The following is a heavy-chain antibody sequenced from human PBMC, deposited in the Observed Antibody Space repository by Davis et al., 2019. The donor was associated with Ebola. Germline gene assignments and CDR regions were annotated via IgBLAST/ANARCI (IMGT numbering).Heavy chain of an antibody. CDR1: GYTFTSYG. CDR2: ISAYNGNT. CDR3: ARDYGWVTTVTTRYYYGMDV. V-gene: IGHV1-18*01. J-gene: IGHJ6*02. Sequence: ASVKVSCKASGYTFTSYGISWVRQAPGQGLEWMGWISAYNGNTNYAQKLQGRVTMTTDTSTSTAYMELRSLRSDDTAVYYCARDYGWVTTVTTRYYYGMDVWGQGTTVTVSS. D-gene: IGHD4-11*01.